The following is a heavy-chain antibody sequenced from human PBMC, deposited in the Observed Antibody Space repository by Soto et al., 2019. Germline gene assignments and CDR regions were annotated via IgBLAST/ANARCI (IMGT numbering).Heavy chain of an antibody. Sequence: SETLSLTCTVSGGSISSYYWCWIRQPPGKGLERLGIVYYTGSTNYNPSLKSRVTMSVDTSKNQFSLKLSSVTAADTAVYYCARHEGIAAAGREVSWFDPWGQGTLVTVSS. D-gene: IGHD6-13*01. CDR3: ARHEGIAAAGREVSWFDP. V-gene: IGHV4-59*08. CDR1: GGSISSYY. CDR2: VYYTGST. J-gene: IGHJ5*02.